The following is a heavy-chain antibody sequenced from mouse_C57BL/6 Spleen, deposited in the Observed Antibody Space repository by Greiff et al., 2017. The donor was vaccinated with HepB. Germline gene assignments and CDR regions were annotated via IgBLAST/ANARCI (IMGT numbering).Heavy chain of an antibody. CDR2: ISSGGSYT. V-gene: IGHV5-6*01. D-gene: IGHD1-1*01. CDR1: GFTFSSYG. Sequence: EVQRVESGGDLVKPGGSLKLSCAASGFTFSSYGMSWVRQTPDKRLEWVATISSGGSYTYYPDSVKGRFTISRDKAKNTLYLQMSSMKSEDTAMSYCASQGLTTVVRGDFDYWGQSTTLTVSS. CDR3: ASQGLTTVVRGDFDY. J-gene: IGHJ2*01.